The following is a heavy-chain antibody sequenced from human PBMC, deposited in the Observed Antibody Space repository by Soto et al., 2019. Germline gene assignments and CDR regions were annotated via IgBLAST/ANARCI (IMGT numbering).Heavy chain of an antibody. Sequence: QVQLVQSGAEVKKPGASVKVSCKASGYTFTSYAMHWVRQATGQRLEWMGWINAGNGNTKYSQKFQGRVTITRDTSASTAYMELSSLRSEDTAVYYCARENYDILTGKWYYFDYWGQGNLVTVSS. CDR1: GYTFTSYA. D-gene: IGHD3-9*01. CDR2: INAGNGNT. J-gene: IGHJ4*02. V-gene: IGHV1-3*01. CDR3: ARENYDILTGKWYYFDY.